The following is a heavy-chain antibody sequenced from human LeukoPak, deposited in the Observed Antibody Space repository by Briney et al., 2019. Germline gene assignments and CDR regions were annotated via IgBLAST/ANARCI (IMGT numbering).Heavy chain of an antibody. CDR2: IYSGGST. CDR3: ARGYYGSGSYDGMDV. J-gene: IGHJ6*02. CDR1: GFTVSSNY. V-gene: IGHV3-66*01. Sequence: GGSLRLSCAASGFTVSSNYMSWVRQALGKGLEWVSVIYSGGSTYYADSVKGRFTISRDNSKNTLYLQMNSLRAEDTAVYYCARGYYGSGSYDGMDVWGQGTTVTVSS. D-gene: IGHD3-10*01.